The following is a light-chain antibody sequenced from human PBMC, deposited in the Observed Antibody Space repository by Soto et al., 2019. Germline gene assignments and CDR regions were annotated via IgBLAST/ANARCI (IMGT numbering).Light chain of an antibody. Sequence: EKVLTQSPATLSLSPGERATLSCRASQSVSSSYLAWYQQKPGQAPRLLIYGASSRATGIPDRFSGSGSGTDFTLTISRLEPEDFAVYYCQQYGSSPPTFGQGTKVDIK. J-gene: IGKJ1*01. CDR1: QSVSSSY. CDR2: GAS. CDR3: QQYGSSPPT. V-gene: IGKV3-20*01.